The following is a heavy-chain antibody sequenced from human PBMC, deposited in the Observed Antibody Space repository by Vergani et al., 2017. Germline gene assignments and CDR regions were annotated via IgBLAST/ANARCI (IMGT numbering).Heavy chain of an antibody. J-gene: IGHJ2*01. D-gene: IGHD6-13*01. Sequence: QVQLQESGPGLVKPSETLSLTCAVSGYSISSGYYWGWIRQPPGKGLEWIGSINHSGSTYYNPSLKSRVTISVDTSKNQFSLKLSSVTAADTAVYYCARPGSSGWYQVSWYFDLWGRGTLVTVSS. CDR1: GYSISSGYY. V-gene: IGHV4-38-2*01. CDR2: INHSGST. CDR3: ARPGSSGWYQVSWYFDL.